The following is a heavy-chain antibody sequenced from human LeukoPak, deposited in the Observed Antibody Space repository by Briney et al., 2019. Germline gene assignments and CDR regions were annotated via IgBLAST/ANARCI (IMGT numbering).Heavy chain of an antibody. CDR2: ISSSSSYT. J-gene: IGHJ6*02. D-gene: IGHD3-3*01. CDR1: GFTFSSYS. Sequence: GGSLRLSCAASGFTFSSYSMNWVRQAPGKGLEWVSSISSSSSYTYYADSVKGRFTISRDNAKNSLYLQMNSLRAEDTAVYYCARGYLNVLRFLEWLRMHMDVWGQGTTVTVSS. CDR3: ARGYLNVLRFLEWLRMHMDV. V-gene: IGHV3-21*01.